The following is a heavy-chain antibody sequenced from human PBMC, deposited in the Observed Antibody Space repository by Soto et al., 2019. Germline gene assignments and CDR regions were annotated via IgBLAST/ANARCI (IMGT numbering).Heavy chain of an antibody. D-gene: IGHD6-6*01. CDR1: GYTFTSYD. J-gene: IGHJ6*03. CDR2: MNPNSGNT. CDR3: ARTYSSSAPYYYLYYMDV. Sequence: QVQLVQSGAEVKKPGASVKVSCKASGYTFTSYDINWVRQATGQGLEWMGWMNPNSGNTGYAQKFQGRVTMTRNTSIRTAYMELSSLRSEDTAVYYCARTYSSSAPYYYLYYMDVWGKGTTVTVSS. V-gene: IGHV1-8*01.